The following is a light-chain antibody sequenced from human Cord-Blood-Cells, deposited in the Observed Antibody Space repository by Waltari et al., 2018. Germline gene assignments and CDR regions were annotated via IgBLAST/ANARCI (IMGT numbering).Light chain of an antibody. CDR1: QGIRND. CDR2: AAS. V-gene: IGKV1-6*01. Sequence: AIQMTQSPSSLSASVGDRVPITCRASQGIRNDLGWYQQKPGKAPKLLIYAASSLQSGVPSRFSGSGSGTDFTLTISSPQPEDFATYYCLQDYNYPRTFGQGTKVEIK. J-gene: IGKJ1*01. CDR3: LQDYNYPRT.